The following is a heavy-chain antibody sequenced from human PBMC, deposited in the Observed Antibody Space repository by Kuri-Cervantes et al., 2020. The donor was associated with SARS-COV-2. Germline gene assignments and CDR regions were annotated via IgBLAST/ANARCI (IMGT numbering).Heavy chain of an antibody. CDR3: ARDLYYDLRELREEYGFDY. Sequence: GESLKISCAASGFTFSSYAMSWVRQAPGKGLECVSAISGSGGSTYYADSVKGLFTISRDNSKNTLYMKMNSLKAEDTAVYYCARDLYYDLRELREEYGFDYWGQGTLVTVSS. CDR1: GFTFSSYA. CDR2: ISGSGGST. J-gene: IGHJ4*02. V-gene: IGHV3-23*01. D-gene: IGHD3-3*01.